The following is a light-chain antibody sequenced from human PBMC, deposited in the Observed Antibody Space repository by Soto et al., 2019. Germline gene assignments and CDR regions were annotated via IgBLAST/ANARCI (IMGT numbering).Light chain of an antibody. V-gene: IGLV2-14*01. CDR3: SSYTNTSALV. Sequence: QSALTQPASVSGSPGQSITISCTGTSSDVGGYDYVSWYQHHPGKVPKLIIYEVSKRPSGVSHRFSGSKSGNTASLTISGPQTEDEADYYCSSYTNTSALVFGGGTKVTVL. CDR1: SSDVGGYDY. CDR2: EVS. J-gene: IGLJ2*01.